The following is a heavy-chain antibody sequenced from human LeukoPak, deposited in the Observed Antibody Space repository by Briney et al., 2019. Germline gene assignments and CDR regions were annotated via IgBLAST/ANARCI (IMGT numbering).Heavy chain of an antibody. V-gene: IGHV3-74*01. CDR1: GFTFSSYW. CDR3: ARDPYGGNSN. Sequence: PGGSLRLSCAASGFTFSSYWMHWVRHAPGKGLVWVSRINSDGSTTNYADTVKGRFTISRDNAKNTLYLQMNSLRVEDTAVYYCARDPYGGNSNWGQGTLVTVPS. D-gene: IGHD4-23*01. CDR2: INSDGSTT. J-gene: IGHJ4*02.